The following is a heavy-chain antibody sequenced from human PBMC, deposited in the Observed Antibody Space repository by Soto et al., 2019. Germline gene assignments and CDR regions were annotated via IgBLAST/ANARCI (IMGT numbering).Heavy chain of an antibody. V-gene: IGHV1-8*01. CDR1: GYTFTSYD. D-gene: IGHD6-13*01. CDR2: MNPNSGNT. CDR3: ARDGAGYSSSWYDYYDYYGMDV. Sequence: QVQLVQSGAEVKKPGASVKVSCKASGYTFTSYDINWVRQATGQGLEWMGWMNPNSGNTGYAQKFQGRVTMTRNTSRSTADMELSSLRSEDTAVYYCARDGAGYSSSWYDYYDYYGMDVWGQGTTVTVSS. J-gene: IGHJ6*02.